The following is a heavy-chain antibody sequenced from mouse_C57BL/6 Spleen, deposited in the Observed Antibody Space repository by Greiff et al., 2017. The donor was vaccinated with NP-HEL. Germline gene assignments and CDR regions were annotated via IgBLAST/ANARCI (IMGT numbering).Heavy chain of an antibody. CDR1: GYTFTSYW. D-gene: IGHD2-4*01. CDR3: ARRLYDYDDAMDY. V-gene: IGHV1-69*01. CDR2: IDPSDSYT. Sequence: VQLQQSGAELVMPGASVKLSCKASGYTFTSYWMHWVKQRPGQGLEWIGEIDPSDSYTNYNQKFKGKSTLTVDKSSSTAYMQLSSLTSEDSAFYYCARRLYDYDDAMDYWGQGTSVTVSS. J-gene: IGHJ4*01.